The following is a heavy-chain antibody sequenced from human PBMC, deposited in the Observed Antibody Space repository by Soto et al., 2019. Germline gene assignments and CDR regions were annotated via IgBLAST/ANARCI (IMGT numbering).Heavy chain of an antibody. Sequence: GGSLRLSCVASGFTFTTYWMIWVRQAPGKGLEWVANIRQDGGAQYYVDSVKGRFTISRDNAKNSVYLQMDSLRVEDTAVYYCVRGGHGSGSYLGSSWGQGILVTVSS. D-gene: IGHD3-10*01. CDR2: IRQDGGAQ. V-gene: IGHV3-7*03. J-gene: IGHJ5*02. CDR1: GFTFTTYW. CDR3: VRGGHGSGSYLGSS.